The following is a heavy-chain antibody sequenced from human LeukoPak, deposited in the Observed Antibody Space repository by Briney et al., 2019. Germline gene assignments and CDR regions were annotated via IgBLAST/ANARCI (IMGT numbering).Heavy chain of an antibody. CDR2: INPNSGGT. CDR3: AREGWSVFDY. D-gene: IGHD2-15*01. CDR1: RYTSTNYY. Sequence: GASVKVSCKASRYTSTNYYIHWLRQAPGQGLEWMGWINPNSGGTNYAQNFQGRVTLTRDTSITTAYMELSRLRSDDTAVYYCAREGWSVFDYWGQGTQVTVSS. J-gene: IGHJ4*02. V-gene: IGHV1-2*02.